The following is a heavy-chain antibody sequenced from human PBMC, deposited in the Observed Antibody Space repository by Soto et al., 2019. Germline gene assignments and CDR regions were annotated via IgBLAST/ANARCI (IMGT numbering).Heavy chain of an antibody. CDR1: GFTFSSYA. J-gene: IGHJ4*02. Sequence: PGGFLRLSCAASGFTFSSYAMSWVRQATGKGLEWVSAISGSGGSTYYADSVKGRFTISRDNSKNTLYLQMNSLRAEDTAVYYCAKDQRYYDSSGPVDYWGQGTLVTVSS. CDR3: AKDQRYYDSSGPVDY. D-gene: IGHD3-22*01. V-gene: IGHV3-23*01. CDR2: ISGSGGST.